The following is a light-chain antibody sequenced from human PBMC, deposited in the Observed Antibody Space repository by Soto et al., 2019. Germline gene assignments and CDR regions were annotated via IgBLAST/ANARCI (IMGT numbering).Light chain of an antibody. V-gene: IGKV3-20*01. CDR1: QGIXSSY. CDR2: GAS. Sequence: DIVLAQYRATLSWSPGERGTLSCRASQGIXSSYAAWYQQRPGEPPRLLXYGASSRATGIPDRLSGSGSGTEFTLTISRLEPEYFAVYYCQQYGSSSLTFGQGTKVDIK. CDR3: QQYGSSSLT. J-gene: IGKJ1*01.